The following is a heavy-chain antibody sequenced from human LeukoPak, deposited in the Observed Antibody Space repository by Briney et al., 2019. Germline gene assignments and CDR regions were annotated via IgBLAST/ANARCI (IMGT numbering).Heavy chain of an antibody. Sequence: GASVKVSCKASGYTFTSYYMHWVRQAPGQGLEWMGIINPSGGSTSYAQKFQGRVTMTGDTSTSTVYMELSRLRSDDTAVYYCASIVPRKQWLVFQHWGQGTLVTVSS. J-gene: IGHJ1*01. CDR1: GYTFTSYY. D-gene: IGHD6-19*01. CDR3: ASIVPRKQWLVFQH. CDR2: INPSGGST. V-gene: IGHV1-46*01.